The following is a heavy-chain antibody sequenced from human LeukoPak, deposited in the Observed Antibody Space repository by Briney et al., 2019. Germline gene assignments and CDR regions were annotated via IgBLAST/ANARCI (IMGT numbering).Heavy chain of an antibody. D-gene: IGHD4-17*01. CDR3: ARQGLRLNWFDP. Sequence: SETLSLTCTVSGGSLSSYYWGWIRQPPGKGLEWIGSIYYSGSTYYNPSLKSRVTISVDTSKNQFSLKLSSVTAADTAVYYCARQGLRLNWFDPWGQGTLVTVSS. V-gene: IGHV4-39*01. CDR2: IYYSGST. CDR1: GGSLSSYY. J-gene: IGHJ5*02.